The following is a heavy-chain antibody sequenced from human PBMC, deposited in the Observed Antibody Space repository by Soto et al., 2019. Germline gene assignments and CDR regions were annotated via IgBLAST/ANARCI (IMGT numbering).Heavy chain of an antibody. CDR1: GLTFSSYS. Sequence: EVQLVESGGGLVKPGGSLRLSCAASGLTFSSYSMNWVRQAPGKGLEWVSSISSSSSYIYYADSVKGRFTISRDNAKNSLYLQMNSLRAEDTAVYYCARRVATMPFDYWGQGTLVTVSS. D-gene: IGHD5-12*01. V-gene: IGHV3-21*01. CDR2: ISSSSSYI. J-gene: IGHJ4*02. CDR3: ARRVATMPFDY.